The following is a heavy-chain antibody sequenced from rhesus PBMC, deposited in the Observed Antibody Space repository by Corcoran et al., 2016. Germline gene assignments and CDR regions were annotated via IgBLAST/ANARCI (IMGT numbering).Heavy chain of an antibody. CDR2: IFWDDDK. CDR1: GFSLRTSGMG. D-gene: IGHD3-9*01. Sequence: QVTLKESGPALVKPTQTFTLTCTFSGFSLRTSGMGVGWIRQPPGKALEWLASIFWDDDKYSSTSLKTRPSISKDTSKNRVFLTMTTMDPVDTATYYCTRVRGYEDDYGYFNFDSWGQGVLATVSS. J-gene: IGHJ4*01. V-gene: IGHV2S1*01. CDR3: TRVRGYEDDYGYFNFDS.